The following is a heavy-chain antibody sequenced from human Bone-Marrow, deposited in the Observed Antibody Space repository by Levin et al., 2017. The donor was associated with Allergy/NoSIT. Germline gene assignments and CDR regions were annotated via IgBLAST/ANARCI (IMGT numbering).Heavy chain of an antibody. CDR1: GYSFISFY. V-gene: IGHV1-2*02. D-gene: IGHD2-15*01. J-gene: IGHJ4*02. CDR2: INPNRGDT. Sequence: GESLKISCKASGYSFISFYIHWVRQAPGQGLEWMGGINPNRGDTKYAQKFQGRVSMSRDTSINTAYMELTRLTSDDTAVYYCVREWWFDYWGQGTLVTVSS. CDR3: VREWWFDY.